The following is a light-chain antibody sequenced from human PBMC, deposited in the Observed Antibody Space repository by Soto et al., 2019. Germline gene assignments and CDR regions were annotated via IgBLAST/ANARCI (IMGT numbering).Light chain of an antibody. CDR2: YDS. CDR1: NIGSKS. J-gene: IGLJ2*01. Sequence: SYELTQPPSVSVAPGKTARITCGGNNIGSKSVHWYQQKPGQAPVLVIYYDSDRPSGIPERFSGSNSGNTATLTISRVEAGDEADDYCQVWDSSSAVVFGGGTKLTVL. CDR3: QVWDSSSAVV. V-gene: IGLV3-21*04.